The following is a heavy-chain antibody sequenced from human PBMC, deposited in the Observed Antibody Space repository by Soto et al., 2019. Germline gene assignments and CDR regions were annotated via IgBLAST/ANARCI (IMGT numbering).Heavy chain of an antibody. CDR3: ARGRAGYSSGWYSDY. V-gene: IGHV3-72*01. D-gene: IGHD6-19*01. J-gene: IGHJ4*02. Sequence: EVQLVESGGGLVQPGGSLRLSCAASGFTFSDHYMDWVRQAPGKGLEWVGRTRNKAYSYTTEYAASVKGRFTISRDDSKNSLFLQMNTLKTEDTAVYYCARGRAGYSSGWYSDYWGQGALVTVSS. CDR2: TRNKAYSYTT. CDR1: GFTFSDHY.